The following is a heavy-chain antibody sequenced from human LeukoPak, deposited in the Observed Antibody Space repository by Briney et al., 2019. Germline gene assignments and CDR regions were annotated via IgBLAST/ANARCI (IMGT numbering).Heavy chain of an antibody. J-gene: IGHJ3*02. Sequence: GGSLRLSCAASAFTFSSDTMSWVRQAPGKGLEWVAVIWYDGSNKYYADSVKGRFTISRDNSKNTLYLQMNSLRAEDTAVYYCARDLRTHRSAAYDAFDIWGQGTMVTVSS. CDR1: AFTFSSDT. V-gene: IGHV3-33*08. D-gene: IGHD1-14*01. CDR2: IWYDGSNK. CDR3: ARDLRTHRSAAYDAFDI.